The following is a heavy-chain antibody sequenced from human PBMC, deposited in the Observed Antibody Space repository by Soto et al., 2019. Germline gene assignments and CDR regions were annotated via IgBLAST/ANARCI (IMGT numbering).Heavy chain of an antibody. V-gene: IGHV3-30*18. J-gene: IGHJ6*02. D-gene: IGHD6-13*01. Sequence: GGSLRLSCAASGFTFSSYGMHWVRQAPGTGLEWVAVISYDGSNKYYADSVQGRFTISRDNSKNTLYLQMNSLRAEDTAVYYCAKDISGGSSSWDKFYYYYGMDVWGQGTTVTVSS. CDR1: GFTFSSYG. CDR3: AKDISGGSSSWDKFYYYYGMDV. CDR2: ISYDGSNK.